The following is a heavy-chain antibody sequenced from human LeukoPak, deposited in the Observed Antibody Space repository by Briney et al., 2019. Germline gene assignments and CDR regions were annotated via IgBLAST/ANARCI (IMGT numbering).Heavy chain of an antibody. Sequence: GGSLRLSCAASGFAFSKYWMSWVRQAPGKGLEWVANIKEDGSIEDYADSVKGRFTVSRDNAKNSLYLQMNSLRVEDTAVYYCVRDGGGTTPYDCWGQGTLVTVSS. J-gene: IGHJ4*02. CDR1: GFAFSKYW. V-gene: IGHV3-7*01. CDR2: IKEDGSIE. D-gene: IGHD1-7*01. CDR3: VRDGGGTTPYDC.